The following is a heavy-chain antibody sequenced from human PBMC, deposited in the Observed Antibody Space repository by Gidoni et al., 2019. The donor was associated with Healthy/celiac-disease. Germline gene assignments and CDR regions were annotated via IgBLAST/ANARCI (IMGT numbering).Heavy chain of an antibody. CDR1: GFTFGDYA. J-gene: IGHJ4*02. D-gene: IGHD3-16*01. V-gene: IGHV3-49*05. CDR3: TKLGEQWHIDY. Sequence: EVQLVESGGGLVKPGRSLRLSCTASGFTFGDYAMSWFRQAPGKGLEWVGFIRSKAYGGTTEYAASVKGRFTISRDDSKSIAYLQMNSLKTEDTAVYYCTKLGEQWHIDYWGQGTLVTVSS. CDR2: IRSKAYGGTT.